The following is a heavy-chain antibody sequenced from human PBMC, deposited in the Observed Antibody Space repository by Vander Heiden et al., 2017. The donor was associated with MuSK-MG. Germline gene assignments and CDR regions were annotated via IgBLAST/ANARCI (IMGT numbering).Heavy chain of an antibody. D-gene: IGHD3-22*01. Sequence: EVQLSESGGGLVQPGGSPRLPCAASGLTSSSFAMSWVRQAPGKGLEWVSAISGSGGSTYYADSVKGRFTVSRDNSMNTLYLQMNSLRAEDTAVYYCAKTHYYDSSGYYSHYYYGMDVWGQGTTVTVSS. CDR1: GLTSSSFA. CDR2: ISGSGGST. CDR3: AKTHYYDSSGYYSHYYYGMDV. J-gene: IGHJ6*02. V-gene: IGHV3-23*01.